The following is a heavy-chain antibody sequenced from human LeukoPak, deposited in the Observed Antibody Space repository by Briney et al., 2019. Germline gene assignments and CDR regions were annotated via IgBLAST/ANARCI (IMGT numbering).Heavy chain of an antibody. CDR2: ISANNGNT. V-gene: IGHV1-18*01. D-gene: IGHD3-22*01. Sequence: GASVTVSCKASGYTFTSYDFTWVRQAPGQGLEWMGRISANNGNTKYAQKLQGRVTMTTDTSTSTAYMELRSLRSDDTAVYYCARLAGTHYYDSSGFYRGDYYYYMDVWGKGTTVTVSS. J-gene: IGHJ6*03. CDR3: ARLAGTHYYDSSGFYRGDYYYYMDV. CDR1: GYTFTSYD.